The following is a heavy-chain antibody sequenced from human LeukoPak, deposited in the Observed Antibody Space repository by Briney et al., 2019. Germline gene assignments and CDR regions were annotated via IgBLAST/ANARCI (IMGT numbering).Heavy chain of an antibody. CDR3: ARDLEQQLGDFWFDP. CDR1: GASITSYY. V-gene: IGHV4-4*07. CDR2: IYISGST. Sequence: SDPLSLPCTVSGASITSYYWRWIRQPAGKGLEWIGRIYISGSTNYNPSLKSRVTMSVDTSKNQFSLKLSSVTAADTAVYYCARDLEQQLGDFWFDPWGQGTLVTVSS. D-gene: IGHD6-13*01. J-gene: IGHJ5*02.